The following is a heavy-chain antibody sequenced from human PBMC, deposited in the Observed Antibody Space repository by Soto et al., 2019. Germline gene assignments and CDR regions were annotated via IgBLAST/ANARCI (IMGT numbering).Heavy chain of an antibody. CDR3: ARLLYDYDSSGYSKPHYYYYYGMDV. J-gene: IGHJ6*01. Sequence: VECLHGCCESSGNSFTSYWIVWVLQMPVKGMEAMGMIYPGDSCTRYSPSFQCQVTISPDKAISTAYLQWSSLKASDTAMYYCARLLYDYDSSGYSKPHYYYYYGMDVWGQGTPVTVSS. V-gene: IGHV5-51*01. CDR2: IYPGDSCT. D-gene: IGHD3-22*01. CDR1: GNSFTSYW.